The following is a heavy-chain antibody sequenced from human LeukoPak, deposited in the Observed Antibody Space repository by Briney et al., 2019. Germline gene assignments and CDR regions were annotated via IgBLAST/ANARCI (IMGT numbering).Heavy chain of an antibody. CDR1: AGTFSSYA. D-gene: IGHD2-15*01. CDR3: ARDANHCSGGSCYLVRWFDA. Sequence: SMKASSKASAGTFSSYAISWVRHAPGQVLEWMGGIIPIFGTANYAQKLQGSVTITADESTSTAYMELSSLRSEDTAVYYCARDANHCSGGSCYLVRWFDAWGQGTLVTVSS. J-gene: IGHJ5*02. CDR2: IIPIFGTA. V-gene: IGHV1-69*13.